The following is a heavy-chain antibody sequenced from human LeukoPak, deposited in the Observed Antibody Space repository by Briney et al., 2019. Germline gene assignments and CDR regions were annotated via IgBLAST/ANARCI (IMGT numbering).Heavy chain of an antibody. CDR1: GYTFTNHW. Sequence: GESLKISCKGSGYTFTNHWIGWVRQMPGKGLEWMGIIWPSDSDTRYSPSFQGQVTISADKSISTTYLQWSSLKASDTAMYYCARRGSGTYYDFDYWGQGTLVTVSS. CDR3: ARRGSGTYYDFDY. J-gene: IGHJ4*02. V-gene: IGHV5-51*01. D-gene: IGHD1-26*01. CDR2: IWPSDSDT.